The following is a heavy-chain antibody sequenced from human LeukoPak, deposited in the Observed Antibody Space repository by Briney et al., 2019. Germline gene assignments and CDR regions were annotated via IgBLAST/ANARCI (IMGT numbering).Heavy chain of an antibody. V-gene: IGHV3-21*01. Sequence: PGGSLRLSCAASGFTFSSYSMNWVRQAPGKGLEWVSSISSSSSYIYYADSVKGRFTISRDNAKNSLYLQMNSLRAEDTAVYYCASDFYYYDSSGYDYWGQGTLVTVSS. CDR1: GFTFSSYS. CDR2: ISSSSSYI. CDR3: ASDFYYYDSSGYDY. D-gene: IGHD3-22*01. J-gene: IGHJ4*02.